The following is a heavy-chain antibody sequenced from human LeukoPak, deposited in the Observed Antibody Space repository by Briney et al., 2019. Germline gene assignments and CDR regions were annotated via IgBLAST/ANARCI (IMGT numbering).Heavy chain of an antibody. V-gene: IGHV3-21*01. J-gene: IGHJ4*02. CDR2: ISSSSSYI. CDR3: AREWEALDY. Sequence: PGGSLRLSCAASGFTFSSFSMKWVRQAPGKGLEWVSSISSSSSYIYYADSVKGRFTISRDNAKNSLYLQMNTLRAEDTAVYYCAREWEALDYWGQGTLVTVSS. D-gene: IGHD1-26*01. CDR1: GFTFSSFS.